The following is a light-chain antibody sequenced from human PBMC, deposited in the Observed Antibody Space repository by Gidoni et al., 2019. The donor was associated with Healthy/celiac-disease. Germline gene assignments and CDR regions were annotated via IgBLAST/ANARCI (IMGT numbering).Light chain of an antibody. J-gene: IGLJ7*01. CDR2: EVS. CDR3: SSYTSSSTLAV. V-gene: IGLV2-14*01. Sequence: QSALTQPASVSGSPGQSITISCTGTSSDVGGYNYVSWYQQHPGKAPKLMIYEVSTRPSGVSNRFSGSKSGNTASLTISGLQAEDEADYYCSSYTSSSTLAVFGGGTQLTVL. CDR1: SSDVGGYNY.